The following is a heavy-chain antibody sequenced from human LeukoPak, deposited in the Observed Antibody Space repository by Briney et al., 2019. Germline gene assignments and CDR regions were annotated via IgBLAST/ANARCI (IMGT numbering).Heavy chain of an antibody. Sequence: PGGSLRLSCAASGFTFSSYAMSWVRQAPGKGLEWVSAISGSGGSTYYADSVKGRFTISRDNSKNTLYLQMNSLRAEDTAVYYCAKRALNLDIVVVPAANPDYYFDYWGQGTLVTVSS. CDR2: ISGSGGST. D-gene: IGHD2-2*01. CDR1: GFTFSSYA. J-gene: IGHJ4*02. V-gene: IGHV3-23*01. CDR3: AKRALNLDIVVVPAANPDYYFDY.